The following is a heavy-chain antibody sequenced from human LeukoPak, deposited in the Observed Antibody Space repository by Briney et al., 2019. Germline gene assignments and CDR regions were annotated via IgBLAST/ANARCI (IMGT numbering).Heavy chain of an antibody. D-gene: IGHD6-19*01. CDR2: INHSGST. CDR3: ARGRKGSGWFRRGGYFDL. Sequence: PSETLSLTCTVSGGSISSSSYYWGWIRQPPGKGLEWIGEINHSGSTNYNPSLKSRVTISVDTSKNQFSLKLSSVTAADTAVYYCARGRKGSGWFRRGGYFDLWGRGTLVTVPS. CDR1: GGSISSSSYY. J-gene: IGHJ2*01. V-gene: IGHV4-39*07.